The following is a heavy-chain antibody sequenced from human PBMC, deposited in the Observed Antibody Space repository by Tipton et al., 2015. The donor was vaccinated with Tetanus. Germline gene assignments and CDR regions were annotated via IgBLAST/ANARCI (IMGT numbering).Heavy chain of an antibody. CDR3: AREGAPRAFDI. CDR2: INHSGSA. Sequence: TLSLTCTVSGVSLTDYYWTWIRQPPGKGLEWIGEINHSGSAKYIPSLKSRATISVDTSKNQFSLNLSSVTAADTAVYYCAREGAPRAFDIWGQGTMVTVSS. CDR1: GVSLTDYY. V-gene: IGHV4-34*01. J-gene: IGHJ3*02.